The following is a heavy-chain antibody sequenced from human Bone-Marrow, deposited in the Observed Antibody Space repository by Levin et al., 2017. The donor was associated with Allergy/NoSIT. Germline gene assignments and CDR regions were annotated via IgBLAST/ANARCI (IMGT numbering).Heavy chain of an antibody. D-gene: IGHD1-1*01. CDR2: IVVGSGNT. CDR1: GFTFTSSA. CDR3: AAESLRNYDYYYYMDV. J-gene: IGHJ6*03. V-gene: IGHV1-58*01. Sequence: KISCKASGFTFTSSAVQWVRQARGQRLEWIGWIVVGSGNTNYAQKFQERVTITRDMSTSTAYMELSSLRSEDTAVYYCAAESLRNYDYYYYMDVWGKGTTVTVSS.